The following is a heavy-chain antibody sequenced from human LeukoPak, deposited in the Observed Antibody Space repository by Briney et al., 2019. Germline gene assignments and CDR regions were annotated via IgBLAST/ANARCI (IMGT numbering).Heavy chain of an antibody. CDR1: GGSFSGYY. CDR2: INHSGST. D-gene: IGHD3-3*01. J-gene: IGHJ5*02. CDR3: ARGGVTIFGVVTSSSWFDP. Sequence: PSETLSLTCAVYGGSFSGYYRSWIRQPPGKGLEWIGEINHSGSTNYNPSLKSRVTISVDTSKNQFSLKLSSVTAADTAVYYCARGGVTIFGVVTSSSWFDPWGQGTLVTVSS. V-gene: IGHV4-34*01.